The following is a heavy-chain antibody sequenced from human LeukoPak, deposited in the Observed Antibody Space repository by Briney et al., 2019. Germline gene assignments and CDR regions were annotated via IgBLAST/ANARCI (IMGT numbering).Heavy chain of an antibody. Sequence: RGESLKISCKGSGYNFTNYWIGWVRQMPGKGLEWMGIVYPGDSDTRYSPSFQGQVTISADKSISTAYLQWSSLKASDTAMYYCARRDGYNTPADYWGQGTLVTVSS. V-gene: IGHV5-51*01. CDR2: VYPGDSDT. CDR1: GYNFTNYW. J-gene: IGHJ4*02. D-gene: IGHD5-24*01. CDR3: ARRDGYNTPADY.